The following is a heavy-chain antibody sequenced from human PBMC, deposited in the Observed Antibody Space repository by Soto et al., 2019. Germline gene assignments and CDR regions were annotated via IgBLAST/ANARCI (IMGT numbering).Heavy chain of an antibody. V-gene: IGHV1-69*04. Sequence: GASVKVSCKASGGTFSSYTISWVRQAPGQGLEWMGRIIPILGIANYAQKFQGRVTITADKSTSTAYMELSSLRSEDTAVYYCARDPNYYDSSGGYYYGMDVWGQGTTVTVSS. J-gene: IGHJ6*02. CDR3: ARDPNYYDSSGGYYYGMDV. D-gene: IGHD3-22*01. CDR2: IIPILGIA. CDR1: GGTFSSYT.